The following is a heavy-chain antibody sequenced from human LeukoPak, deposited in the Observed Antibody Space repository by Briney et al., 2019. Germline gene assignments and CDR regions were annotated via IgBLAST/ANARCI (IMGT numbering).Heavy chain of an antibody. CDR2: MNPNSGNT. CDR1: GYTFTSYD. D-gene: IGHD3-22*01. CDR3: ARVLRYYYDSSGGYYYYGMDV. V-gene: IGHV1-8*02. J-gene: IGHJ6*02. Sequence: GASVKVSCKASGYTFTSYDINWVRQATGQGLEWMGWMNPNSGNTGYAQKFQGRVTMTRNTSISTAYMELSSLRSEDTAVYYCARVLRYYYDSSGGYYYYGMDVWGQGTTVTVSS.